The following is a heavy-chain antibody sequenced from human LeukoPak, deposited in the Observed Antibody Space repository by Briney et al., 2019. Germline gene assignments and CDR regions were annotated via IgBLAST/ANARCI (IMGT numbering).Heavy chain of an antibody. CDR3: ARYLDAAAYYYYGMDV. CDR1: GFTLSSYG. J-gene: IGHJ6*02. CDR2: IWYDGSNK. Sequence: HAGGSLRLSCAASGFTLSSYGMHWVRQAPGKGLEWVAVIWYDGSNKYYADSVKGRFTISRDNSKNTLYLQMNSLRAEDTAVYYCARYLDAAAYYYYGMDVWGQGTTVTVSS. D-gene: IGHD6-13*01. V-gene: IGHV3-33*01.